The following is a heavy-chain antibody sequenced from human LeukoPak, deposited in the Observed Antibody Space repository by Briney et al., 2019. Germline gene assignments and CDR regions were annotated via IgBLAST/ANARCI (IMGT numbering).Heavy chain of an antibody. CDR3: ARDPGRDGYNLDAFDI. D-gene: IGHD5-24*01. Sequence: ASVKVSCKASGYTFTSYGISWVRQAPGQGLEWMGWISAYNGDTNYAQKLQGRVTMTTDTSTSTAYMELRRLRSDDTAVYYCARDPGRDGYNLDAFDIWGQGTMVTVSS. J-gene: IGHJ3*02. V-gene: IGHV1-18*01. CDR2: ISAYNGDT. CDR1: GYTFTSYG.